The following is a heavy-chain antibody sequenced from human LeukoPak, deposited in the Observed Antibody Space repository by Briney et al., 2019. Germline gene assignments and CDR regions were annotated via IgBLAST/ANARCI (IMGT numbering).Heavy chain of an antibody. V-gene: IGHV4-34*01. D-gene: IGHD6-13*01. Sequence: SETLSLTCAVDGGSFTVYYWSWIRQPPGKGLEWIGAINHSGSTNYNPSLKSRVTISVDTSKNQFSLKLSSVPAADTAVYYCARRLAAAAGRWFDPWGQGTLVTVSP. CDR2: INHSGST. CDR1: GGSFTVYY. CDR3: ARRLAAAAGRWFDP. J-gene: IGHJ5*02.